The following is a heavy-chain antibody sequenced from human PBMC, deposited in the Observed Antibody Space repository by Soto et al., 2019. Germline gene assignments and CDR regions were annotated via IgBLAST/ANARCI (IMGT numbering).Heavy chain of an antibody. V-gene: IGHV3-48*02. J-gene: IGHJ4*02. Sequence: GGSLRLSCAASGFTFSSYSMNWVRQAPGKGLEWVSYISSSSSTIYYADSVKGRFTISRDNAKNSLYLQMNSLRDEDTAVYYCARAPRGYNEDGSDYWGQGTLVTVSS. CDR3: ARAPRGYNEDGSDY. D-gene: IGHD5-18*01. CDR2: ISSSSSTI. CDR1: GFTFSSYS.